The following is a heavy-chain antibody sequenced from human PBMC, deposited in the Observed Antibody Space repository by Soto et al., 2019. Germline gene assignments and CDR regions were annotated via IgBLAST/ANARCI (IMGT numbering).Heavy chain of an antibody. CDR2: IYPGDSDS. CDR1: GYSFISNW. Sequence: EVQLVQSGAEVKKPGESLKISCKASGYSFISNWIGWVRQMPGKGLEWMGTIYPGDSDSRYSPSFQGQVTISADKSISTAYLQWSSLKASDTAMYYCARQGGSYSLFYNWFDPWGQGTLVTVSS. V-gene: IGHV5-51*01. CDR3: ARQGGSYSLFYNWFDP. J-gene: IGHJ5*02. D-gene: IGHD3-16*01.